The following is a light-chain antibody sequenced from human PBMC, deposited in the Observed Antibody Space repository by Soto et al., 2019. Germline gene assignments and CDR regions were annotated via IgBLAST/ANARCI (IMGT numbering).Light chain of an antibody. CDR2: EVS. CDR3: SSYTSSSTLYV. V-gene: IGLV2-14*01. J-gene: IGLJ1*01. Sequence: QSALAQPASVSGSPGQSITISCAGTSSDIGGYNYVSWYQQHPGKAPKVMIYEVSNRSSGVSNRFSGSKSGNTASLTISGLQAEDEADYYCSSYTSSSTLYVFGTGTKVTVL. CDR1: SSDIGGYNY.